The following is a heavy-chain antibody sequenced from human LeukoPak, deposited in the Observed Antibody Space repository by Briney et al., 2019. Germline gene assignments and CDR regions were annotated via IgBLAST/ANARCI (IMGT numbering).Heavy chain of an antibody. Sequence: SETLSLTCTVSGGSISSYYWSWIRQPPGKGLEWIGYIYYSGSTNYNPSLKSRVTMPVDTSKNQFSLKLSSVTAADTAVYYCARGAYSYGYFDPWGQGTLVTVSS. J-gene: IGHJ5*02. CDR1: GGSISSYY. D-gene: IGHD5-18*01. V-gene: IGHV4-59*12. CDR2: IYYSGST. CDR3: ARGAYSYGYFDP.